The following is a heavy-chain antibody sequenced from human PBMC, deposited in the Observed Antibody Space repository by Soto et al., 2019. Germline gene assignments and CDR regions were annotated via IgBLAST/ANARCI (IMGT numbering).Heavy chain of an antibody. Sequence: QVQLQESGPGLVKPSETLSLTCTVSGGSISSYYWSWIRQPPGKGLEWIGYIYYSGSTNYNPSLKSRVTISVDTSKSQFSLKLSSVTAADTAVYYWARALGCSGGSCYDYWGQGPLVTVSS. CDR3: ARALGCSGGSCYDY. CDR1: GGSISSYY. D-gene: IGHD2-15*01. V-gene: IGHV4-59*01. CDR2: IYYSGST. J-gene: IGHJ4*02.